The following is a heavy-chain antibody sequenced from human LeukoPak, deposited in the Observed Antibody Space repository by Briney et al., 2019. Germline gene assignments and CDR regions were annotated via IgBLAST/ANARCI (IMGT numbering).Heavy chain of an antibody. D-gene: IGHD6-19*01. CDR3: AKRRGSGWPYYFDY. V-gene: IGHV3-23*01. CDR2: ISGSGGST. CDR1: GFTFSSYA. J-gene: IGHJ4*02. Sequence: GGSLRLSCAVSGFTFSSYAMSWVRQAPGKGLEWVSAISGSGGSTYYADSVEGRFTISRDNSKNTLYLQMNSLRAEDTAVYYCAKRRGSGWPYYFDYWGQGTLVTVSS.